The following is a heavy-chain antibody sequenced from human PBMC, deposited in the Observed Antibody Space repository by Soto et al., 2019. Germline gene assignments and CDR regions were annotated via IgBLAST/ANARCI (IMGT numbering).Heavy chain of an antibody. J-gene: IGHJ4*02. CDR2: INAGNGNT. CDR1: GYTFTSYA. D-gene: IGHD3-22*01. V-gene: IGHV1-3*01. Sequence: QVQLVQSGAEVKKPGASVKVSCKASGYTFTSYAMHWVRQAPGQRLEWMGWINAGNGNTKYSQKFQGRVTITRDTSASTAYMELSSLRSEDTAVSYCASADLEDMIVVECPYFAYWGKGTLVTVSS. CDR3: ASADLEDMIVVECPYFAY.